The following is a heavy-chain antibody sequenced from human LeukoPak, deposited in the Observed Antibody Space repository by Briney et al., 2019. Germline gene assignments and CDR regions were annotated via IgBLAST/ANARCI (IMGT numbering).Heavy chain of an antibody. CDR1: GSTFWRYR. Sequence: PGVSVTLSCAASGSTFWRYRLHWPPQAPGEGRVGVTFIQYDGSNKYYTDSERGRFTISRDNSKNTLYLQVHILSAEDACVYYCAKESYYDYTDVWGKGTTVTVSS. J-gene: IGHJ6*03. CDR3: AKESYYDYTDV. V-gene: IGHV3-30*02. CDR2: IQYDGSNK.